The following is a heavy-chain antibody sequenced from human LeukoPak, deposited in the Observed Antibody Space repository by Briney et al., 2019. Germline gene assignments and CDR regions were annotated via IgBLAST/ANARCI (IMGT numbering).Heavy chain of an antibody. CDR3: AKEGAAGGKMQYCFDY. D-gene: IGHD6-13*01. V-gene: IGHV3-30*18. Sequence: PGGSLRLSCAASGFTFSSYGMHWVRQAPGKGLEWVAVISDDGSTNYYADSVKGRFAISRDNSKNTLYLDTNSLRAEDTAVYYCAKEGAAGGKMQYCFDYWGQGTPLTVSS. CDR1: GFTFSSYG. CDR2: ISDDGSTN. J-gene: IGHJ4*02.